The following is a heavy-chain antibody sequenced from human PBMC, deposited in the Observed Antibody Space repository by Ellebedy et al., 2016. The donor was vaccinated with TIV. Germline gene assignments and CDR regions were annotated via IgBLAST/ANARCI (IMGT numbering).Heavy chain of an antibody. V-gene: IGHV1-18*01. CDR2: ISTYNGNT. J-gene: IGHJ5*02. CDR3: ARSTYYYGSGRPNWFDP. D-gene: IGHD3-10*01. CDR1: GYTFNSYG. Sequence: AASVKVSCKASGYTFNSYGIIWVRQAPGQGLEWMGWISTYNGNTNYAQKLQGRVTMTTDTSTSTAYMELRSLSSDDTAVYYCARSTYYYGSGRPNWFDPWGQGTLVTVSS.